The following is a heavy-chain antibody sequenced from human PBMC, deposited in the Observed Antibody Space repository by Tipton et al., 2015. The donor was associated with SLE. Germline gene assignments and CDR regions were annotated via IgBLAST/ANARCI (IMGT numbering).Heavy chain of an antibody. CDR2: INHSGST. D-gene: IGHD5-12*01. Sequence: TLSLTCTVSGGSISSGDYYWSWIRQPPGKGLEWIGEINHSGSTNYNPSLKSRVTISVDTSKNQFSLKLSSVTAADTAVYYCARGGYWAGAFDIWGQGTMVTVSS. CDR3: ARGGYWAGAFDI. J-gene: IGHJ3*02. V-gene: IGHV4-30-4*01. CDR1: GGSISSGDYY.